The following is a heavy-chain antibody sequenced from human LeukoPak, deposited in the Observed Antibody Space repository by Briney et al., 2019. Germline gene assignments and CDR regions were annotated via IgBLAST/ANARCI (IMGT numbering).Heavy chain of an antibody. J-gene: IGHJ4*02. Sequence: GGSLRLSCAASGFTFSNHGMNWVRQAPGKGLEWVSGISPSGDITYYADSVKGRFTISRDNSKNTLYLQMNSLRAEDTAVYYCAKGYYDSSGYIPYYFDYWGQGTLVTVSS. CDR3: AKGYYDSSGYIPYYFDY. D-gene: IGHD3-22*01. CDR2: ISPSGDIT. CDR1: GFTFSNHG. V-gene: IGHV3-23*01.